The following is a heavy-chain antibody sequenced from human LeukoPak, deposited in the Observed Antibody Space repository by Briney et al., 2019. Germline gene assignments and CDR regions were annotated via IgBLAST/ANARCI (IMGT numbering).Heavy chain of an antibody. CDR3: ARDYCSGSSCYSEGY. J-gene: IGHJ4*02. D-gene: IGHD2-15*01. CDR1: GFTFSAYA. V-gene: IGHV3-30-3*01. Sequence: PGRSLRLSCAASGFTFSAYALYWVRQARQVPGKGLEWVATISYDGSNKYYADSVKGRFTISRDNSKNTLYLQMNSLRAEDTAVYYCARDYCSGSSCYSEGYWGQGTLVTVSS. CDR2: ISYDGSNK.